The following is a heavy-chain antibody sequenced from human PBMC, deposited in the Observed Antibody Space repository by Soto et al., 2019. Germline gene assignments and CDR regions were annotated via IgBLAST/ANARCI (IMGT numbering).Heavy chain of an antibody. CDR1: GFTFSSYA. CDR2: ISGSGGST. D-gene: IGHD3-10*01. Sequence: EVQLLESGGGLVQPGGSLRLSCAASGFTFSSYAMSWVRQAPGKGLEWVSAISGSGGSTYYADSVKGRFTISRDNSKNTLYLQMNSLRADDTAVYYCAKVDGDYGSGSYYFGFWGQGALVTVSS. J-gene: IGHJ4*02. CDR3: AKVDGDYGSGSYYFGF. V-gene: IGHV3-23*01.